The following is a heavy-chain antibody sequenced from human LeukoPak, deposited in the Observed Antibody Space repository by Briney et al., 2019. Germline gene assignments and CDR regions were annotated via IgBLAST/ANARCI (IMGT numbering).Heavy chain of an antibody. Sequence: GGSLRLSCAASGFTFSSYAMSWVRQAPGKGLEWVSAISGSGGSTYYEDSVKGRFTISRDNSKTTLYLQMNSLRAEDTAVYYCAKAWDIVATIAWFDYWGQGTLVTVSS. V-gene: IGHV3-23*01. CDR1: GFTFSSYA. J-gene: IGHJ4*02. CDR3: AKAWDIVATIAWFDY. D-gene: IGHD5-12*01. CDR2: ISGSGGST.